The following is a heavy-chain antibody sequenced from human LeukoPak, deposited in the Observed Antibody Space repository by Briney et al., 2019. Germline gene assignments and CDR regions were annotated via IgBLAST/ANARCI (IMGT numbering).Heavy chain of an antibody. CDR1: GGTFSSYA. J-gene: IGHJ4*02. V-gene: IGHV1-18*01. CDR3: ARDVGQPLPIDY. CDR2: ISAYNGNT. Sequence: ASVKVSCKASGGTFSSYAISWVRQAPGQGLEWMGWISAYNGNTNYAQKLQGRVTMTTDTSTSTAYMELRSLRSDDTAVYYCARDVGQPLPIDYWGQGTLVTVSS. D-gene: IGHD1-26*01.